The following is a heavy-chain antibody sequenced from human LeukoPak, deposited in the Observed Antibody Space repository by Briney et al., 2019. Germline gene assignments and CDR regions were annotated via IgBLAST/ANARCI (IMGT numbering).Heavy chain of an antibody. D-gene: IGHD3-16*01. CDR3: ATGRGDN. Sequence: GGSLRLSCAGSGFIVSSNFMSWVRQAPGKGLECVSLINSGGTTYYADSVRGRFTISRDDSKNTLYLQMNSLRAEDTAVYYCATGRGDNWGQGTLVTVSS. CDR2: INSGGTT. CDR1: GFIVSSNF. V-gene: IGHV3-53*01. J-gene: IGHJ4*02.